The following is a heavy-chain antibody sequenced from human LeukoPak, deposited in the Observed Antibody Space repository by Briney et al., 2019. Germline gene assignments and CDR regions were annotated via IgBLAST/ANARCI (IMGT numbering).Heavy chain of an antibody. CDR1: GFTFSSYS. Sequence: PGGSLRLSCAASGFTFSSYSMNWVRQAPGKGLEWVSYISSSSSTIYYADSVKGRFTISRGNAKNSLYLQMNSLRAEDTAVYYCARVKSYCSSTSCYTGASPYYYYMDVWGKGTTVTVFS. D-gene: IGHD2-2*02. V-gene: IGHV3-48*04. CDR3: ARVKSYCSSTSCYTGASPYYYYMDV. J-gene: IGHJ6*03. CDR2: ISSSSSTI.